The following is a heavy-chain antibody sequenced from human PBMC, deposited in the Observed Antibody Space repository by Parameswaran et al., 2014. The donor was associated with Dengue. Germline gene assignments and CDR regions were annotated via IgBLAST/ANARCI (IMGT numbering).Heavy chain of an antibody. V-gene: IGHV1-2*06. CDR2: INPNSGGT. D-gene: IGHD2-2*02. J-gene: IGHJ4*02. CDR3: ARGFCNNTSCYKHY. Sequence: WVRQAPGQGLEWMGRINPNSGGTNYAQKFQGRVTMTRDTSISTAYMELSRLRSDDTAVYYCARGFCNNTSCYKHYWGQGTLVTVSS.